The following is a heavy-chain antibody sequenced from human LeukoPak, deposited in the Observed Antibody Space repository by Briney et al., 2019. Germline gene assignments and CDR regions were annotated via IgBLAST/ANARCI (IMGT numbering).Heavy chain of an antibody. CDR1: GFTFSSYA. Sequence: PGGSLRLSCAASGFTFSSYAMHWVRQAPGKGLEWVAVIWYDGSNKYYADSVKGRFTISRDNSKNTLYLQMNSLRAEDTAVYYCARDDYGDRPGSNYFDYWGQGTLVTVSS. CDR2: IWYDGSNK. D-gene: IGHD4-17*01. CDR3: ARDDYGDRPGSNYFDY. V-gene: IGHV3-33*08. J-gene: IGHJ4*02.